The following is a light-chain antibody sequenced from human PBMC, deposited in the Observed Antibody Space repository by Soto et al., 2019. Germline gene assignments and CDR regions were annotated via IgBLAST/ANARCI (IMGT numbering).Light chain of an antibody. CDR2: AAS. Sequence: EIAVTRSPGTLSLAPVERATLSCMASQSVTSSYLAWYQQKHGQAPRLLIYAASSRATGIPDRLSGSGYGTEFTITISSMQPEDFETYYCLQHNSSTWTFGQGTKVDIK. V-gene: IGKV3-20*01. J-gene: IGKJ1*01. CDR3: LQHNSSTWT. CDR1: QSVTSSY.